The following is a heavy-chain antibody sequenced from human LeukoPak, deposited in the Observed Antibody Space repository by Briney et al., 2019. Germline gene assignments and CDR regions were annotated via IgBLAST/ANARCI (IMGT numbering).Heavy chain of an antibody. CDR1: GGSISSYY. D-gene: IGHD2-2*02. CDR3: ARGGVGYCSSTSCYTEKIFDY. Sequence: PSETLSLTCTVSGGSISSYYWSWIRQPPGKGLEWIGYIYYSGSTNYNPSLKSRVTISVDTSKNQFSLKLSSVTAADTAVYYYARGGVGYCSSTSCYTEKIFDYWGQGTLVTVSS. V-gene: IGHV4-59*01. CDR2: IYYSGST. J-gene: IGHJ4*02.